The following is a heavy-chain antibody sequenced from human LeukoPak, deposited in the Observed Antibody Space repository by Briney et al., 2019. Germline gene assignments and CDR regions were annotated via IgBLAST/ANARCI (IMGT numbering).Heavy chain of an antibody. D-gene: IGHD2-2*01. CDR2: VSGSGDS. CDR1: GFTFNNYA. CDR3: VACSSGSCYGDRFDP. Sequence: GSLRLSCAASGFTFNNYAMSWVRQAPGKGLGWVSAVSGSGDSYYADSVKGRFTISRDNSKNTLYLQMNSLRAEDAAVYYCVACSSGSCYGDRFDPWGQGTLVTVSS. V-gene: IGHV3-23*01. J-gene: IGHJ5*02.